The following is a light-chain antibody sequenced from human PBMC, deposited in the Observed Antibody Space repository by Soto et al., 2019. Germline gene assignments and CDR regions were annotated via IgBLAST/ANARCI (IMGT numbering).Light chain of an antibody. V-gene: IGKV3-20*01. CDR1: QSVSSSY. CDR3: QQYGSSPGT. Sequence: EIVLTQSPGTLSLSPGERATLSCRASQSVSSSYLAWYQQKPGQAPRLLIYGASIRATVIPDRFSGSGPGTDFTLTISRLEPEDFAVYYCQQYGSSPGTFGQGTKVEIK. CDR2: GAS. J-gene: IGKJ1*01.